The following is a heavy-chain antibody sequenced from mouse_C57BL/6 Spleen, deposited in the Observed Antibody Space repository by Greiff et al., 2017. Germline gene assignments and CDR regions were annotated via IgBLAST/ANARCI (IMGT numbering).Heavy chain of an antibody. D-gene: IGHD2-4*01. Sequence: EVKLQESGPVLVKPGASVKMSCKASGYTFTDYYMTWVKQSHGKSLEWIGVINPYNGGTSYNQKFKGKATLTVDKSSSTAYMELNSLTSEDSAVYYCARPEDYDYFDYWGQGTTLTVSS. CDR1: GYTFTDYY. J-gene: IGHJ2*01. CDR3: ARPEDYDYFDY. V-gene: IGHV1-19*01. CDR2: INPYNGGT.